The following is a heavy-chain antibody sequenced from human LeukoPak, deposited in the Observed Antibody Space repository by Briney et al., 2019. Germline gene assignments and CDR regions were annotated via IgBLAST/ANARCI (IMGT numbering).Heavy chain of an antibody. CDR1: GFTVSDNY. CDR3: TRANSGSYGYYYYMDV. D-gene: IGHD1-26*01. J-gene: IGHJ6*03. V-gene: IGHV3-53*01. CDR2: IYSGDST. Sequence: GGSLRLSCAASGFTVSDNYMSWVRQAPGKGLEWVSVIYSGDSTYYADSVKGRFTISRDKSKNTLYLQMNSLKTEDTAVYYCTRANSGSYGYYYYMDVWGKGTTVTVSS.